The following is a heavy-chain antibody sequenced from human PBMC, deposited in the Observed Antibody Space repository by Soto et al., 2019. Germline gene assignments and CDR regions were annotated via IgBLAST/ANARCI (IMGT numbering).Heavy chain of an antibody. V-gene: IGHV3-21*01. J-gene: IGHJ4*02. CDR2: ISSSSSYI. CDR1: GFTFSSYS. CDR3: ARDSPYDSSGYPTDY. D-gene: IGHD3-22*01. Sequence: GGSLRLSCAASGFTFSSYSMNWVRQAPGKGLEWVSSISSSSSYIYYADSVKGRFTISRDNAKNSLYLQMNSLRAEDTAVYYCARDSPYDSSGYPTDYWGQGTLVTVSS.